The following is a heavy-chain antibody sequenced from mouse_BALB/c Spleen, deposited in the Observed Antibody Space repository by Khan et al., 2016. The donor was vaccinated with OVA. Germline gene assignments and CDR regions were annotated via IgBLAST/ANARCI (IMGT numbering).Heavy chain of an antibody. J-gene: IGHJ4*01. V-gene: IGHV8-12*01. CDR2: IYWDDDK. CDR1: GFSLSTSGMG. CDR3: PVKISEGASSNQECLKITSVHTADTSTYYCARSPGLLHFAMDY. Sequence: QVTLKESGPGILQPSQSLSLSCSFSGFSLSTSGMGGNWMRQPTGQGLEWLVHIYWDDDKRYHPSLTRRLTISKDASRNHVFLKITRADTADTAPPKGPVKISEGASSNQECLKITSVHTADTSTYYCARSPGLLHFAMDYWGQGTSVTVSS. D-gene: IGHD2-3*01.